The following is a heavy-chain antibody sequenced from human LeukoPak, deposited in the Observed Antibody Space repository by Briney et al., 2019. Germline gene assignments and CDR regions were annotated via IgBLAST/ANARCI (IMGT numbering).Heavy chain of an antibody. J-gene: IGHJ5*02. CDR3: ARGITLVRKNWFDP. CDR2: ISSVYSI. Sequence: GGSLRLSCAASGFTFSSYEMNWVRQAPGKGLERIAHISSVYSIDYADSVQGRFTISRDNAKNTVYLQMNSLTDEDTAVYYCARGITLVRKNWFDPWGQGTLVTVSS. CDR1: GFTFSSYE. D-gene: IGHD3-10*01. V-gene: IGHV3-48*03.